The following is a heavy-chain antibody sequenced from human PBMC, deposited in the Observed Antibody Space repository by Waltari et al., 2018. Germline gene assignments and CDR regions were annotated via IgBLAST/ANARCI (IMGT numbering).Heavy chain of an antibody. CDR2: ITWEGRST. Sequence: EVQLEESGGGVVQPGGSLRLSCAASGFTFDDFAMPWVRQAPGKGLEWFSLITWEGRSTYYADSVKGRVAISRDNGKDFLYLQMNSLRPEDTALYYCVKEAAGYDSLIANGLDVWGQGTTVTVSS. J-gene: IGHJ6*02. CDR3: VKEAAGYDSLIANGLDV. V-gene: IGHV3-43D*04. CDR1: GFTFDDFA. D-gene: IGHD3-9*01.